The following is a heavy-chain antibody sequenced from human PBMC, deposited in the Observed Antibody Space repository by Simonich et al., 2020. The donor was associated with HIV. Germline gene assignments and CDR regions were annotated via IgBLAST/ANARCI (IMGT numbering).Heavy chain of an antibody. CDR3: ARDADQTH. CDR2: IDHSEST. J-gene: IGHJ4*02. CDR1: GGSFIGYY. V-gene: IGHV4-34*01. Sequence: QVHLQQWGAGLLKPSETLSLTCAVYGGSFIGYYWSLICQPPGKGLEWIGEIDHSESTSYNPSLKSRVTRSVDTSKNKFSLKLTSVTAADTAVYYWARDADQTHWGQGTLVTVSS.